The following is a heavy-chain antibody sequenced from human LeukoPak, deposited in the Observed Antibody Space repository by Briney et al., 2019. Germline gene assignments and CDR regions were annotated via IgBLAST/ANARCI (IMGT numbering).Heavy chain of an antibody. Sequence: SETLSLTCTVSGGSISNSTYYWGWIRQPPGKGLEWIGIIYYTGSTNYNPSLRSRVSISVDTSGNQFSLKLSSVTAADTAVYYRVTTSLWDSEFDYWGQGILVTVSS. D-gene: IGHD1-26*01. J-gene: IGHJ4*02. CDR1: GGSISNSTYY. V-gene: IGHV4-39*01. CDR3: VTTSLWDSEFDY. CDR2: IYYTGST.